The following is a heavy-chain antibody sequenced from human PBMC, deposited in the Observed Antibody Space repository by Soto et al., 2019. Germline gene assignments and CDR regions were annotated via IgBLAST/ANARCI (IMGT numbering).Heavy chain of an antibody. CDR1: GGSISSGDYY. J-gene: IGHJ4*02. CDR3: ARRYGGNFDY. V-gene: IGHV4-61*08. CDR2: IYYSGGT. D-gene: IGHD1-26*01. Sequence: SETLSLTCTVSGGSISSGDYYWSWIRQPPGKGLEWIGYIYYSGGTNYNPSLKSRVTMSVDTSKNQFSLKLSSVTAADTAVYYCARRYGGNFDYWGQGTLVTVSS.